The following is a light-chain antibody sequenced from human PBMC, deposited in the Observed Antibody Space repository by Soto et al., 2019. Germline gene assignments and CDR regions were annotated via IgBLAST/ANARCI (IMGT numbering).Light chain of an antibody. CDR3: QQHNSTPWT. CDR1: QSISDW. CDR2: DAS. V-gene: IGKV1-5*01. J-gene: IGKJ1*01. Sequence: DIQMTQSPSTLSASVGDRVTITCRASQSISDWLAWFQQKPGKAPKVLIYDASTLESGVPSRFSGSGSGTEFTLTISSLQPEDFANYYCQQHNSTPWTFGQGTRVEIK.